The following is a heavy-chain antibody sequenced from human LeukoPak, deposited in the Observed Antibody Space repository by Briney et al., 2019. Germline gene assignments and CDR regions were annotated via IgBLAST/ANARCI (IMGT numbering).Heavy chain of an antibody. J-gene: IGHJ4*02. CDR2: INQDGSVK. V-gene: IGHV3-7*01. CDR1: GFIFTTYW. CDR3: ARPDDY. Sequence: PGGSLRLSCAASGFIFTTYWMSWVRQAPGKGLEWVANINQDGSVKYYVDSVKGRFTVSRDNAKNSLYLQMSSLRAEDTAVYYCARPDDYWGQGTLVTVSS.